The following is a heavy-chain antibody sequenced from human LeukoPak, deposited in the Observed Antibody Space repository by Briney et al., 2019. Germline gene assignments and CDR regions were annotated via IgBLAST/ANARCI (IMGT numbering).Heavy chain of an antibody. Sequence: PSETLSLTCTVSGVSVSSGSYYWSWIRQPPGKGLEWIGFIYYSGSTTYNPSLKSRVTISVDTSKNQFSLKLSSVTAADTAVYSCARARGSGSYYHDYWGQGTLVTVSS. D-gene: IGHD3-10*01. V-gene: IGHV4-61*01. CDR1: GVSVSSGSYY. J-gene: IGHJ4*02. CDR3: ARARGSGSYYHDY. CDR2: IYYSGST.